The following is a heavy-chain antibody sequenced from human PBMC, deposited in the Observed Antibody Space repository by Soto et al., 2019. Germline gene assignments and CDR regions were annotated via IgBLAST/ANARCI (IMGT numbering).Heavy chain of an antibody. CDR1: GYTFTSYY. CDR2: ISAYNGNT. CDR3: ASYHYYDSSGYYSKVNDAFDI. J-gene: IGHJ3*02. Sequence: ASVKVSCKASGYTFTSYYMHWVRQAPGQGLEWMGWISAYNGNTNYAQKLQGRVTMTTDTSTSTAYMELRSLRSDDTAVYYCASYHYYDSSGYYSKVNDAFDIWGQGTVVTVS. V-gene: IGHV1-18*04. D-gene: IGHD3-22*01.